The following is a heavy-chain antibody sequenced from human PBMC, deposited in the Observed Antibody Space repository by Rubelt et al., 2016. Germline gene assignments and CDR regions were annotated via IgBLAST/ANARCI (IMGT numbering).Heavy chain of an antibody. CDR1: GGSISSSSYY. CDR2: IYYSGST. Sequence: QLQLQESGPGLVKPSETLSLTCTVSGGSISSSSYYWGWIRQPPGKGLEWIGSIYYSGSTYYNPSLKSRVTISVDTSKNQFSRNLRSVAAADTAVYDCARLRWNDFWFDPWSQETLVTVSS. D-gene: IGHD1-1*01. CDR3: ARLRWNDFWFDP. J-gene: IGHJ5*02. V-gene: IGHV4-39*01.